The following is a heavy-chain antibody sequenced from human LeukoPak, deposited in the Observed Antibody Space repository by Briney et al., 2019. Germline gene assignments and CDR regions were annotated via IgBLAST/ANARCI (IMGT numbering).Heavy chain of an antibody. D-gene: IGHD6-19*01. J-gene: IGHJ3*02. CDR1: GYTLTELS. CDR3: ATGFSSGWYDAFDI. V-gene: IGHV1-24*01. CDR2: FDPEDGET. Sequence: GASVKVSCKVSGYTLTELSMHWVRQAPGKGLEWMGGFDPEDGETIYAQKFQGRVTMTEDTSTDTAYMELSSLRSEDTAVYYCATGFSSGWYDAFDIWGQGTMVTVSS.